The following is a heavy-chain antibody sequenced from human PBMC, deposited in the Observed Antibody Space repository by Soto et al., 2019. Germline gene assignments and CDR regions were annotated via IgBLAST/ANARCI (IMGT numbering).Heavy chain of an antibody. J-gene: IGHJ6*02. D-gene: IGHD3-22*01. CDR3: ARWGRPPYDSSGYSYYYYGMDV. Sequence: GESLKISCKGSGYTFTSYWIGWVRQMPGEGLEWMGVIYPSDSDIRYSPSFQGQVTISADKSISTAYLQWSSLKASDTAMYYCARWGRPPYDSSGYSYYYYGMDVWGQGTTVTVSS. V-gene: IGHV5-51*01. CDR2: IYPSDSDI. CDR1: GYTFTSYW.